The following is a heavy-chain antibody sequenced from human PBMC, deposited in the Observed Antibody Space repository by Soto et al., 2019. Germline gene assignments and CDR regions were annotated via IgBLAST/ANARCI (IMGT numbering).Heavy chain of an antibody. CDR2: IIPIFGTA. CDR3: ARSGSADIVVVVAAQNFFAY. V-gene: IGHV1-69*01. Sequence: QVQLVQSGAEVKKPGSSVKVSCKASGGTFSSYAISWVRQAPGQGLEWMGGIIPIFGTANYAQKCQGRVTITADESTSTAYMELSSLRSEDTAVYYCARSGSADIVVVVAAQNFFAYWGQGTLVTVSS. CDR1: GGTFSSYA. J-gene: IGHJ4*02. D-gene: IGHD2-15*01.